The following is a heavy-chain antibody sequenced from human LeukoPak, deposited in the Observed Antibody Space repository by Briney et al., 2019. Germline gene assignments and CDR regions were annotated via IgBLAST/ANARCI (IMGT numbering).Heavy chain of an antibody. CDR3: ARRGITYSSSFFAY. Sequence: SETLSLTCTVSGCSIGSSNNYWAWVRQPPGKGLEWLGSIFYSGSTYYNPSLKSRVTISVDTSKNQFSLNLYSVAAADPATYYCARRGITYSSSFFAYWGQGTLVTVSS. J-gene: IGHJ4*02. V-gene: IGHV4-39*01. D-gene: IGHD6-13*01. CDR1: GCSIGSSNNY. CDR2: IFYSGST.